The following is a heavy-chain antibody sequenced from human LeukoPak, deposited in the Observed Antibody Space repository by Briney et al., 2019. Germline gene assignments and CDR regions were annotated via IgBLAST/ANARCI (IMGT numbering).Heavy chain of an antibody. Sequence: GGSLRLSCAASGFTFSTYGMTWVRQAPGKGLEWVSAIRGSGGSTYYADSVKGRFTISRDNSKNTLYLQMNSLRAEDTAIYYCAKGVGAAVDYWGQGTLVTVSS. CDR1: GFTFSTYG. V-gene: IGHV3-23*01. CDR2: IRGSGGST. J-gene: IGHJ4*02. D-gene: IGHD1-26*01. CDR3: AKGVGAAVDY.